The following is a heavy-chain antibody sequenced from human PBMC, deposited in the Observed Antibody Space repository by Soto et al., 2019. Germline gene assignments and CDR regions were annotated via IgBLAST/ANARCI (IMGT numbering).Heavy chain of an antibody. CDR2: IYYSGIT. CDR3: ARYSSSALDY. Sequence: QLQLQESGPGLVKPSETLSLTCTVSGGSISSRTYYWVWIRQPPGKGLEWIGTIYYSGITYYNPSLESRVTISVDTSRNQCSLKLSSVTAADTAVYFCARYSSSALDYWGQGTLVTVSS. D-gene: IGHD6-6*01. J-gene: IGHJ4*02. V-gene: IGHV4-39*01. CDR1: GGSISSRTYY.